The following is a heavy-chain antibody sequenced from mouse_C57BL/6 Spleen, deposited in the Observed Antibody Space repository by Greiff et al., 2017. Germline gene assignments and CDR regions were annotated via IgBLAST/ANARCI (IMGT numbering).Heavy chain of an antibody. V-gene: IGHV1-80*01. Sequence: VQLQQSGAELVKPGASVKISCKASGYAFSSYWMNWVKQRPGKGLEWIGQIYPGDGDTNYNGKFKGKATLTADKSSSTAYMQLSSLTSEDSAVDFCARSRGSEGYFDVWGTGTTVTVSS. CDR1: GYAFSSYW. CDR2: IYPGDGDT. CDR3: ARSRGSEGYFDV. J-gene: IGHJ1*03.